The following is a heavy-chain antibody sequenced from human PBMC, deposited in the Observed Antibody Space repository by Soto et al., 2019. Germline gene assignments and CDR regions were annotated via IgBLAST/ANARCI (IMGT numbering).Heavy chain of an antibody. CDR3: ARDLFSVGSGYYYSYTNFDY. CDR1: GGTFSSYA. V-gene: IGHV1-69*13. D-gene: IGHD3-22*01. Sequence: GASVKVSCKASGGTFSSYAISWVRQAPGQGVEWMGGIIPIFGTANYAQKFQGRVTITADESTSTAYMELSSLRSEDTAVYYCARDLFSVGSGYYYSYTNFDYWGQGTLVTVSS. CDR2: IIPIFGTA. J-gene: IGHJ4*02.